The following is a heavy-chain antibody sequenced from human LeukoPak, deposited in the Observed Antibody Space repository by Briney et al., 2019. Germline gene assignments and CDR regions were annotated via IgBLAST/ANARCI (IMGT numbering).Heavy chain of an antibody. V-gene: IGHV3-74*01. Sequence: GGSLRLSCAASGFTITTYWMHWVRQAPGEGLVWVPRINVDGRSTSYADSVKGRFTISRDNAKNTLYPQMNSLRAEDTAVYYCARAGSFRFDYWGQGTLVTVSS. J-gene: IGHJ4*02. CDR2: INVDGRST. D-gene: IGHD1-26*01. CDR1: GFTITTYW. CDR3: ARAGSFRFDY.